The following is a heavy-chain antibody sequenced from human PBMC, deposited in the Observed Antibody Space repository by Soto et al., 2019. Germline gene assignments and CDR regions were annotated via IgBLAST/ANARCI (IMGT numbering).Heavy chain of an antibody. D-gene: IGHD3-3*01. CDR3: ARDVGAVTIFGEAPSGYFDF. CDR1: GFSFGSYW. Sequence: GSLRLSCAVSGFSFGSYWMSWVRQAPGKGLEWLASIKDDGSERYYLDSVKGRFTISRDNAKDSLSLQMNSLRGEDTAFYYCARDVGAVTIFGEAPSGYFDFWGQGTLVTVSS. J-gene: IGHJ4*02. V-gene: IGHV3-7*03. CDR2: IKDDGSER.